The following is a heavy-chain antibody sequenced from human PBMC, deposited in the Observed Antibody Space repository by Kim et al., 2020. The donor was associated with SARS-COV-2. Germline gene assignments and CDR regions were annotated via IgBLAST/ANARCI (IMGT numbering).Heavy chain of an antibody. V-gene: IGHV3-21*01. CDR3: ARPTSRYCSSTSCLAPFDY. D-gene: IGHD2-2*01. CDR1: GFTFSSYS. CDR2: ISSSSSYI. Sequence: GGSMRLSCAASGFTFSSYSMNWVRQAPGKGLEWVSSISSSSSYIYYADSVKGRFTISRDNAKNSLYLQMNSLIAEDTAVYYCARPTSRYCSSTSCLAPFDYWGQGTLVTVSS. J-gene: IGHJ4*02.